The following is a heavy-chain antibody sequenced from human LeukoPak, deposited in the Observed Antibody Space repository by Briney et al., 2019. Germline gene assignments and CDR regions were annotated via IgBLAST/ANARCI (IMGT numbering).Heavy chain of an antibody. CDR1: GGSISSGSYY. Sequence: SQTLSLTCTVSGGSISSGSYYWSWIRQPAGKGLEWIRRIYTSGSTNYNPSLKSRVTISVDTSKNQFSLKLSSVTAADTAVYYCARAGVVADGPQKSSYNWFDPWGQGTLVTVSS. J-gene: IGHJ5*02. D-gene: IGHD5-12*01. CDR3: ARAGVVADGPQKSSYNWFDP. CDR2: IYTSGST. V-gene: IGHV4-61*02.